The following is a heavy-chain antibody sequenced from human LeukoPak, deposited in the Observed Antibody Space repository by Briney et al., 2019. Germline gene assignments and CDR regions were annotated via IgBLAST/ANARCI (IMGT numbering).Heavy chain of an antibody. J-gene: IGHJ3*02. Sequence: NPSETLSLTRAVYGGSFSGYYWSWIRQPPGKGLEWIGEINHSGSTNYNPSLKSRVTISVDTSKNQFSLKLSSVTAADTAVYYCARRGVFGVVRNAFDIWGQGTMVTVSS. D-gene: IGHD3-3*01. V-gene: IGHV4-34*01. CDR1: GGSFSGYY. CDR2: INHSGST. CDR3: ARRGVFGVVRNAFDI.